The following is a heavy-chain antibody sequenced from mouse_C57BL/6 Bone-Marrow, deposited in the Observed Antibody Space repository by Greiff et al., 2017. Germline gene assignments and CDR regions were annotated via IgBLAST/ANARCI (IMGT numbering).Heavy chain of an antibody. CDR1: GFTFSSYA. CDR3: ARDLDTTVVARYWYFDV. V-gene: IGHV5-4*01. D-gene: IGHD1-1*01. CDR2: ISDGGSYT. J-gene: IGHJ1*03. Sequence: DVKLVESGGGLVKPGGSLKLSCAASGFTFSSYAMSWVRQTPEKRLEWVATISDGGSYTYYPDNVKGRFTISRDNAKNNLYLQMSHLKSEDTAMYYCARDLDTTVVARYWYFDVWGTGTTVTVSS.